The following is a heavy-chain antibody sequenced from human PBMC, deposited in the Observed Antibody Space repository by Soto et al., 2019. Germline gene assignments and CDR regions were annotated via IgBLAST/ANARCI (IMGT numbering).Heavy chain of an antibody. Sequence: GGSLRLSCAASGFTFSSYGMHWVRQAPGKGLEWVAVIWYDGSNKYYADSVKGRFTISRDNSKNTLYLQMNSLRAEDTAVYYCARDDMATGAFDIWGQGTMVTV. CDR3: ARDDMATGAFDI. J-gene: IGHJ3*02. CDR2: IWYDGSNK. V-gene: IGHV3-33*01. CDR1: GFTFSSYG.